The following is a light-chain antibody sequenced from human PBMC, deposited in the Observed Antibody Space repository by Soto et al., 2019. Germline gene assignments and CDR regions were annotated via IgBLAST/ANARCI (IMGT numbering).Light chain of an antibody. Sequence: QSALTQPASVSGSPGQSITISCTGTSSDVGDYNHVSWYQQHPGKAPKLMISAVSNRPSGVSDRFSGSKSGNTASLTISGLQAEDEADYYCSYMRNSLYVFGTGTKVTVL. CDR2: AVS. V-gene: IGLV2-14*01. CDR1: SSDVGDYNH. J-gene: IGLJ1*01. CDR3: CSYMRNSLYV.